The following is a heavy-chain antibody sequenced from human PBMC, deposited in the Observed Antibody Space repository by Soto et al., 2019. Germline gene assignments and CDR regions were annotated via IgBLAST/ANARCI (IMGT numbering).Heavy chain of an antibody. V-gene: IGHV1-2*02. J-gene: IGHJ4*02. Sequence: QVQLDQSGAEVKKPGASVKVSCKASGFTFTGHYIHWVRQAPGQGLEWMGWINPNSGGTSYAQKFQGGLTMTTDTFITTAYMELIRLSSDDTAFYYCARSGGFFRPSRGYFDYWGQGTLVTVSS. D-gene: IGHD2-15*01. CDR3: ARSGGFFRPSRGYFDY. CDR2: INPNSGGT. CDR1: GFTFTGHY.